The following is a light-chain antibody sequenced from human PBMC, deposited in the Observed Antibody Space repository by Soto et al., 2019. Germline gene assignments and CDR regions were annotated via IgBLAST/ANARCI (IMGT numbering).Light chain of an antibody. CDR2: AAS. Sequence: EIVLTQSPGTLSLSPGERATLSCRASQSISSNYLSWYQQKPGQAPRLLIYAASSRATGVPDRFDGRGSGTDFTLTISRLQPEAFEVYYCQQYSLSPAFGGGTKVEI. CDR3: QQYSLSPA. CDR1: QSISSNY. J-gene: IGKJ4*01. V-gene: IGKV3-20*01.